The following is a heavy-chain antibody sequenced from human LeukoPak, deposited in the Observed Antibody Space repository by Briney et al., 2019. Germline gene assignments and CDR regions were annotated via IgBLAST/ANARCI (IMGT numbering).Heavy chain of an antibody. D-gene: IGHD3-10*01. Sequence: GGSLRLSCAAAGAASGFTFSTHFLNWVRQAPGKGLEWVSGISGDGDYTYYADSVKGRFTASRDTSRKTLYLQLNNLRVEDTAMYYCGKTFGSGDYWGQGALVTVSS. J-gene: IGHJ4*02. CDR2: ISGDGDYT. CDR3: GKTFGSGDY. CDR1: GFTFSTHF. V-gene: IGHV3-23*01.